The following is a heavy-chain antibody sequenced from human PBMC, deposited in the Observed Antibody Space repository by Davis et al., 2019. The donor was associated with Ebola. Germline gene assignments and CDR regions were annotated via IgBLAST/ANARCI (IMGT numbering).Heavy chain of an antibody. J-gene: IGHJ6*04. CDR1: GYTFTGYY. CDR2: INPNSGGT. Sequence: ASVKVSCKASGYTFTGYYMHWVRQAPGQGLEWMGRINPNSGGTNYAQKFQGRVTMTRDTSISTAYMELSSLRSEDTAVYYCAADPEYYYYYGMDVWGKGTTVTVSS. V-gene: IGHV1-2*06. CDR3: AADPEYYYYYGMDV.